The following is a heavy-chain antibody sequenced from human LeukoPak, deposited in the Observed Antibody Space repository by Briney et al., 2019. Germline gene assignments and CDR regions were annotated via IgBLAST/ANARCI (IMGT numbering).Heavy chain of an antibody. CDR1: GFTFSNDW. CDR2: INSDGSRT. J-gene: IGHJ4*02. CDR3: VRAMGSIVDF. D-gene: IGHD6-6*01. Sequence: GGSLRLSCAASGFTFSNDWMHWVRQAPGKGLVWVSRINSDGSRTNYVDSMKGRFTISRDDAKNTLFLQMSSLRAEDTGIYYCVRAMGSIVDFWGQGTLVTVSS. V-gene: IGHV3-74*01.